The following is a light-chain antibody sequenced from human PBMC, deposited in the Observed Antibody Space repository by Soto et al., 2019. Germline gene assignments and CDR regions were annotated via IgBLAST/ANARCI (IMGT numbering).Light chain of an antibody. V-gene: IGKV1-5*03. J-gene: IGKJ1*01. CDR1: QTSSNW. CDR2: MAS. Sequence: DIQMTQSPSTLSASVGDRITITCRASQTSSNWLAWYQQKPGKAPKLLIYMASTLESGVPSRFSGSGSGTEFTHTISSLQPDDFATYYCQQYISYPGTLGQGTKVDIK. CDR3: QQYISYPGT.